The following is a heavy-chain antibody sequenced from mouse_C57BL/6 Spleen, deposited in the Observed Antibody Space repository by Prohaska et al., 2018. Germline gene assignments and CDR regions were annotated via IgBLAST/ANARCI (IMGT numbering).Heavy chain of an antibody. D-gene: IGHD4-1*01. J-gene: IGHJ1*03. CDR2: IRLKSDNYAT. CDR3: TQTGHWYFDV. Sequence: EVKLEESGGGLVQPGGSMKLSCVASGFTFSNYWMNWVRQSTEKGLELVAQIRLKSDNYATHYAESVKGRFTISRDDSKSSVYLQMNNLRAEDTGIYYCTQTGHWYFDVWGTGTTVTVSS. V-gene: IGHV6-3*01. CDR1: GFTFSNYW.